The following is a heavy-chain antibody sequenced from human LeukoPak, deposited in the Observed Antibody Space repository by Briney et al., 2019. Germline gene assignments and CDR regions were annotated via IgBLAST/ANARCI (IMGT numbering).Heavy chain of an antibody. CDR2: IFPGDSDI. D-gene: IGHD1-1*01. CDR1: GYSFTNYW. J-gene: IGHJ4*02. CDR3: ARPTKLDY. Sequence: GESLKISCKASGYSFTNYWIGWVRQMPGKGLEWMGIIFPGDSDIRYSPSFQGQVTISADKSISTAYLQWSSLKASDTAMYYCARPTKLDYWGQGTVVTVSS. V-gene: IGHV5-51*01.